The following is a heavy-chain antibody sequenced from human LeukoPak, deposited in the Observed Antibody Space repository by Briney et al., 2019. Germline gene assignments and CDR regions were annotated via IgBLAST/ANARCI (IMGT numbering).Heavy chain of an antibody. D-gene: IGHD3-10*02. CDR1: GLTFSSYE. Sequence: WGSLRLSCAASGLTFSSYEMNWVSQAPGKGLEWVSYISSSGSTIYYADSVKGRFTISRDNAKNSLYLQMNSLRAEDTAVYYCAELGITMIGGVWGKGTTVTISS. CDR3: AELGITMIGGV. J-gene: IGHJ6*04. CDR2: ISSSGSTI. V-gene: IGHV3-48*03.